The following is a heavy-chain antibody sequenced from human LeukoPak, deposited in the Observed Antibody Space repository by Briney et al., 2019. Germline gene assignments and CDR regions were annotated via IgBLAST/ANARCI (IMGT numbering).Heavy chain of an antibody. CDR2: MNPNSGNT. Sequence: ASVKVSCKASGYTFTSYDINWVRQATGQGLEWMGWMNPNSGNTGYAQKLQGRVTMTTDTSTSTAYMELRSLRSDDTAVYYCARPTTGFVALDIWGQGTVVTVSS. CDR1: GYTFTSYD. CDR3: ARPTTGFVALDI. J-gene: IGHJ3*02. V-gene: IGHV1-8*01. D-gene: IGHD4-17*01.